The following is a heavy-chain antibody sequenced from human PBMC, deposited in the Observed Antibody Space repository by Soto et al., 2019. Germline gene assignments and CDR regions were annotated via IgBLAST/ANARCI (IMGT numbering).Heavy chain of an antibody. CDR2: IKPGGSDL. D-gene: IGHD3-10*01. J-gene: IGHJ4*02. CDR3: ARQITYICDF. CDR1: GYRLDAAW. V-gene: IGHV5-51*01. Sequence: GESLKISCKGVGYRLDAAWIGWVRQMPGKGLEWMGIIKPGGSDLRYSPSFRGQVTISADAAVNTAYLQWDSLKASDTAMYYCARQITYICDFWGRGTRVTVSS.